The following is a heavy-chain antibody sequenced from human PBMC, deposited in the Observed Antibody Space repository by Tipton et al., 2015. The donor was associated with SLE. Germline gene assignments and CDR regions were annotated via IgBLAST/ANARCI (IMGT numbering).Heavy chain of an antibody. CDR1: GYTFTAYY. V-gene: IGHV1-2*02. J-gene: IGHJ4*02. Sequence: QLVQSGAEVKKPGASVKVSCKASGYTFTAYYMHWVRQAPGQGLEWMGWVDPNSGGTNYAQKFQGRVTMTRDTSINTAYMELHSLGFDDTAVFYCVGVKAGTTLSFDFWGQGTLVTVSS. D-gene: IGHD1-7*01. CDR3: VGVKAGTTLSFDF. CDR2: VDPNSGGT.